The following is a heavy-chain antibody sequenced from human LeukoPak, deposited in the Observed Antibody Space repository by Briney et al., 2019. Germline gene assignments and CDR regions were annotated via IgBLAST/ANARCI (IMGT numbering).Heavy chain of an antibody. CDR3: ARDREAAMVFDY. CDR1: GFTFSSYA. J-gene: IGHJ4*02. V-gene: IGHV3-30-3*01. CDR2: ISYDGSNK. Sequence: GGSLRLSCAAPGFTFSSYAMHWVRRAPGKGLEWVAVISYDGSNKYYADSVKGRFTISRDNSKNTLYLQMNSLRAEDTAVYYCARDREAAMVFDYWGQGTLVTVSS. D-gene: IGHD5-18*01.